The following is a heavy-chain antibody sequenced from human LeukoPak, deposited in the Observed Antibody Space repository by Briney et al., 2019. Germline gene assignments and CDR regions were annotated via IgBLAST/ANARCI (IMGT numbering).Heavy chain of an antibody. CDR3: ARAFFSSGYYVSRYFQH. CDR2: INHSGST. V-gene: IGHV4-34*01. D-gene: IGHD3-22*01. J-gene: IGHJ1*01. Sequence: TSETLSLTCAVYGGSFSGYYWSWIRQPPGKGLEWIGEINHSGSTNYNPSLKSRVTISVDTPKNQFSLKLSSVTAADTAVYYCARAFFSSGYYVSRYFQHWGQGTLVTVSS. CDR1: GGSFSGYY.